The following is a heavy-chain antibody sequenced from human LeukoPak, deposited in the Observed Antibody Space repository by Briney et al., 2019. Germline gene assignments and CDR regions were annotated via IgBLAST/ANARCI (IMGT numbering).Heavy chain of an antibody. CDR3: ARNVGYCSSTSCYIFFDY. J-gene: IGHJ4*02. CDR2: IYYSGST. CDR1: GGSISSSSYY. D-gene: IGHD2-2*02. V-gene: IGHV4-39*01. Sequence: SETLSLTCTVSGGSISSSSYYWGWIRQPPGKGLEWIGSIYYSGSTYYNPSLKSRVTISVDTSKNQFSLKLSSVTAADTAVYYCARNVGYCSSTSCYIFFDYWGQGTLVNVSS.